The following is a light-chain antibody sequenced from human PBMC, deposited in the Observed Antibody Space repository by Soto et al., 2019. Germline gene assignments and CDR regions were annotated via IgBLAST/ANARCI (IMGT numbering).Light chain of an antibody. Sequence: EIVLTQSPGTLSLSPGERATLACSASETVAGSYLAWYQQKPGQAPRLLIHGASTRATGIADRFSGSGSGTDFTLTISRLEPEDFAVYYCQLYGTSPKTFGQGTKVEI. CDR2: GAS. CDR1: ETVAGSY. J-gene: IGKJ1*01. CDR3: QLYGTSPKT. V-gene: IGKV3-20*01.